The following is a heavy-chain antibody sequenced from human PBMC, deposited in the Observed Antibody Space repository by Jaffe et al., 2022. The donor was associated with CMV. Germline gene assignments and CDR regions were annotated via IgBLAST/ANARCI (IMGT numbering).Heavy chain of an antibody. CDR2: INTNNGNR. CDR3: ARNPYFDRQLAPRGLFDS. CDR1: GYTFTDYG. V-gene: IGHV1-18*04. D-gene: IGHD6-13*01. Sequence: QVQLVQSGNEVRKPGASVMVSCKTSGYTFTDYGISWVRQAPGQGPEWMAWINTNNGNRNFASKFRDRVTLTIDTSTSTAYMEVRSLRFDDTAVYYCARNPYFDRQLAPRGLFDSWGQGTLVTVSS. J-gene: IGHJ4*02.